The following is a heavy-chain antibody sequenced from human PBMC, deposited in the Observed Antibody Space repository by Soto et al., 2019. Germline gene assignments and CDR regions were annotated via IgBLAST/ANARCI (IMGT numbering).Heavy chain of an antibody. V-gene: IGHV4-4*02. CDR1: GGSISSSNW. J-gene: IGHJ5*02. CDR3: ARVWTTVTNWFDP. D-gene: IGHD4-17*01. Sequence: QVQLQESGPGLVKPSGTLSLTCAVSGGSISSSNWWSWVRQPPGKGLEWSGGIYHSGSTNYNPPLKSRVTISVDKSKNQFSLKLSSVTAADTAVYYCARVWTTVTNWFDPWGQGTLVTVSS. CDR2: IYHSGST.